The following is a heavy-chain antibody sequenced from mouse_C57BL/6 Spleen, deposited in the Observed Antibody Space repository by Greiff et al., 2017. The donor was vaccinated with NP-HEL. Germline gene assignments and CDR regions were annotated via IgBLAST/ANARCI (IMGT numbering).Heavy chain of an antibody. Sequence: EVQRVESGGGLVKPGGSLKLSCAASGFTFSSYAMSWVRQTPEKRLEWVATISDGGSYTYYPDNVKGRFTISRDNAKNNLYLQMSHLKSEDTAMYYCARVAYYYAMDYWGQGTSVTVSS. J-gene: IGHJ4*01. CDR3: ARVAYYYAMDY. CDR2: ISDGGSYT. V-gene: IGHV5-4*01. CDR1: GFTFSSYA.